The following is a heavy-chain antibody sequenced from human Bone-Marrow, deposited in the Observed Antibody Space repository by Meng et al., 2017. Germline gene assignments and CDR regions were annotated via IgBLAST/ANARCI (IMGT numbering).Heavy chain of an antibody. J-gene: IGHJ4*02. CDR1: GYSFTAYY. CDR3: ARDEDISAAGKLFGDY. CDR2: INPNSGDT. V-gene: IGHV1-2*06. Sequence: QVPLVQSGGEVKEPGASLRVSCKPSGYSFTAYYIHWVRQAPGQGLEWLGHINPNSGDTLYAQKFQGRVTMTGDTSISTAYMELSGLRSDDTAMYYCARDEDISAAGKLFGDYWGQGTLVTVSS. D-gene: IGHD6-13*01.